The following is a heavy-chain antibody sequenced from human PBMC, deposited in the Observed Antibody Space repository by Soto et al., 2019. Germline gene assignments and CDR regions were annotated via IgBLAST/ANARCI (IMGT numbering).Heavy chain of an antibody. D-gene: IGHD1-26*01. CDR2: INPSGGST. Sequence: ASVKVSCKAAGYTFTSYYMHWVRQAPGQGLEWMGIINPSGGSTSYAQKFQGRVTMTRDTSTSTVYMELSSLRSEDTAVYYCAKDLGLTGYEEWGATPPHYDYWGQGTLVTFSS. CDR3: AKDLGLTGYEEWGATPPHYDY. V-gene: IGHV1-46*01. CDR1: GYTFTSYY. J-gene: IGHJ4*02.